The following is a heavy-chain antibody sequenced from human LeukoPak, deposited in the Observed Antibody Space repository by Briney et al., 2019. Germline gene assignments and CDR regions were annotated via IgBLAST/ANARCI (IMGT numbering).Heavy chain of an antibody. CDR3: APYMVRGREPFDI. V-gene: IGHV1-24*01. J-gene: IGHJ3*02. CDR2: FDPEDGKT. D-gene: IGHD3-10*01. CDR1: GYTLTELS. Sequence: GASVKVSCKVSGYTLTELSVHWVRQAPGKGLEWMGGFDPEDGKTIYAQKFQGRVTMTEDTSTDTACMELSSLRSEDTAVYYCAPYMVRGREPFDIWGQGTMVTVSS.